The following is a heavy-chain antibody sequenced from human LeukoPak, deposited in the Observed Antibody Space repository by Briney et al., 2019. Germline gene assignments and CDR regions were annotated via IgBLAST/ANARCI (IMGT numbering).Heavy chain of an antibody. CDR1: GYTFTSDYTFTSYG. Sequence: ASVKVSCKASGYTFTSDYTFTSYGISWVRQAPGQGLEWMGWISVYNGNTNYVQKLQGRVTMTTDTSTSTAYMELRSLRSDDTAVYYCARELYYDSSGPDYWGQGTLVTVSS. CDR2: ISVYNGNT. V-gene: IGHV1-18*01. D-gene: IGHD3-22*01. J-gene: IGHJ4*02. CDR3: ARELYYDSSGPDY.